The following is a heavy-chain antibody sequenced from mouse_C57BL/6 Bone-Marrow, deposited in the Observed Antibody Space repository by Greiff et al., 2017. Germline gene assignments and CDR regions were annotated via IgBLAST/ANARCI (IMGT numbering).Heavy chain of an antibody. V-gene: IGHV5-17*01. J-gene: IGHJ4*01. D-gene: IGHD2-3*01. Sequence: EVKLVESGGGLVKPGGSLKLSCAASGFTFSDYGMHWVRQAPEKGLEWVAYISRGSSTIYYADTVKGRFTISRDNAKNTLFLQMTSLRSEDTAMYYCARGRWVPYYAMDYWGQGTSVTVSS. CDR3: ARGRWVPYYAMDY. CDR2: ISRGSSTI. CDR1: GFTFSDYG.